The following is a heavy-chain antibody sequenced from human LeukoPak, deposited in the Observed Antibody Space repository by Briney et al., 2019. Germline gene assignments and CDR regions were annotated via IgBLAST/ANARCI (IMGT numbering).Heavy chain of an antibody. Sequence: PSETLSLTCTVSGYSINSGYYWGWIRQPPGKGLEWIGSIYHSGTTLHNPSLKSRVTISVDSSNEQFSLKLRSVTAADTAVYYCARDMAARSDAFDIWGQGTMVTVSS. J-gene: IGHJ3*02. V-gene: IGHV4-38-2*02. CDR1: GYSINSGYY. CDR2: IYHSGTT. D-gene: IGHD6-6*01. CDR3: ARDMAARSDAFDI.